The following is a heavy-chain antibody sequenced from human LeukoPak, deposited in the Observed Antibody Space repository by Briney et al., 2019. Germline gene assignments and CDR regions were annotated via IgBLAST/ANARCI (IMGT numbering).Heavy chain of an antibody. J-gene: IGHJ3*02. CDR1: GYTFTSYD. D-gene: IGHD3-22*01. Sequence: ASVKVSCKASGYTFTSYDINWVRQATGQGLEWMGWMNPNSGNTGYAQKFQGRVTITRNTSISTDYMELSSLRSEDTAVYYCARVWRVGWRAKDSSGYLEIWGQGTMVTVSS. V-gene: IGHV1-8*03. CDR2: MNPNSGNT. CDR3: ARVWRVGWRAKDSSGYLEI.